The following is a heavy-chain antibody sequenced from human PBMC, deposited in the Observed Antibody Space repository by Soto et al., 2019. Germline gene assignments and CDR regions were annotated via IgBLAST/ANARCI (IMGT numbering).Heavy chain of an antibody. CDR2: ISNSGGST. CDR3: AQGKISTTGLNY. CDR1: GFTFSSYA. J-gene: IGHJ4*02. V-gene: IGHV3-23*01. Sequence: GGSLRPSCAASGFTFSSYAMSWARQAPGKGLEWVSSISNSGGSTYHADSVKGRFTISRDDSEKTLYLQMNSLRVEDAAIYFCAQGKISTTGLNYWGQGTLVTVSS. D-gene: IGHD1-1*01.